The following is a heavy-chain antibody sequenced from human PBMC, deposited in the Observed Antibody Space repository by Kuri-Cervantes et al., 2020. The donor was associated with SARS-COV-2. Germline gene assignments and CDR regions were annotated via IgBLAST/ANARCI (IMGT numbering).Heavy chain of an antibody. Sequence: ESLKISCAVYGGSLSGSFWSWIRQSPGKGLEWIGEVNHNGGANYNPSLRSRVTISVDTSKTQFSLKLSSVTAADTAVYYCARGLKWLVLFDYWGQGTLVTVSS. CDR1: GGSLSGSF. CDR3: ARGLKWLVLFDY. J-gene: IGHJ4*02. D-gene: IGHD6-19*01. CDR2: VNHNGGA. V-gene: IGHV4-34*01.